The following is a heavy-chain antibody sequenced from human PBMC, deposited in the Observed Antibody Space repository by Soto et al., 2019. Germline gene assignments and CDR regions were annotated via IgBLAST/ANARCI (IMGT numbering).Heavy chain of an antibody. J-gene: IGHJ4*02. V-gene: IGHV3-21*01. CDR2: ITSTGSYI. CDR1: GFTFSDYI. D-gene: IGHD6-13*01. CDR3: ARDPPYSSSWSYFDY. Sequence: LRLSCAASGFTFSDYIMNWVRQAPVKGLEWLSSITSTGSYIYYADSVKGRFTISRDNAGSSLFLQMNSLRAEDTAMYYCARDPPYSSSWSYFDYWGQGTLVTVSS.